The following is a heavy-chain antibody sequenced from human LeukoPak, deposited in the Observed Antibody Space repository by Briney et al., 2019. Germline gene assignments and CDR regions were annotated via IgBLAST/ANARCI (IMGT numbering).Heavy chain of an antibody. J-gene: IGHJ5*02. V-gene: IGHV4-39*07. CDR1: GGSINSTNNY. CDR3: ARDSSGYYGLFDP. D-gene: IGHD3-22*01. CDR2: IFYSGST. Sequence: PSETLSLTCTVSGGSINSTNNYWGWVRQPPGKGLEWIGTIFYSGSTYYNPSLKSRVTISGDTSKNQFSLKLSSVSAADTAVYYCARDSSGYYGLFDPWGQGTLATVSS.